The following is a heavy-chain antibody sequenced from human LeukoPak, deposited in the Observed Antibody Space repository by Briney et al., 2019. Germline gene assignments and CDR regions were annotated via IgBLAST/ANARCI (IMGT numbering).Heavy chain of an antibody. V-gene: IGHV4-59*01. D-gene: IGHD1-26*01. CDR2: IYYSGST. CDR3: ARVGASGSYYFAVDY. Sequence: SETLSLTCTVSGGSISSYYWSRIRQPPGKGLEWIGYIYYSGSTNYNPSLKSRVTISVDTSKNQFSLKLSSVTAADTAVYYCARVGASGSYYFAVDYWGQGTLVTVSS. J-gene: IGHJ4*02. CDR1: GGSISSYY.